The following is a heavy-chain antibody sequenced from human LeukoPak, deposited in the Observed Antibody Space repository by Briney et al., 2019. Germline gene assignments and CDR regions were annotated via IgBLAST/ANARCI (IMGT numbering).Heavy chain of an antibody. CDR1: GGSIRTSNYH. CDR3: ASDVGTAVGYYYYYSMDV. CDR2: IHYSGGP. J-gene: IGHJ6*03. V-gene: IGHV4-39*01. D-gene: IGHD6-13*01. Sequence: TSETLSLTCTVSGGSIRTSNYHWVWTRQPPGQGLEWIASIHYSGGPYYNPSLKSRVTISVDTSKNQFSLKLSSVTAADTAIYYCASDVGTAVGYYYYYSMDVWGEGTTVTVSS.